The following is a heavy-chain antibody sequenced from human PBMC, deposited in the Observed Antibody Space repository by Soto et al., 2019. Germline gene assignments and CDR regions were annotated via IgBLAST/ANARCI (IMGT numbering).Heavy chain of an antibody. CDR1: GFTFSRYA. CDR3: ARPAAGPYFDY. D-gene: IGHD6-13*01. Sequence: GGSLSHSGAAYGFTFSRYAVDCVRQAPGKGLEWVAVISYDGSNKYYADSVKGRFTISRDNSKNTLYLQMNSLRAEDTAVYYCARPAAGPYFDYWGQGTLVTVSS. J-gene: IGHJ4*02. V-gene: IGHV3-30-3*01. CDR2: ISYDGSNK.